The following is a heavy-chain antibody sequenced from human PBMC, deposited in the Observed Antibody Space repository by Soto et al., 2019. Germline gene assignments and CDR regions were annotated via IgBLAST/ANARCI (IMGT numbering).Heavy chain of an antibody. CDR1: GYTFTNHG. Sequence: QVQLVQSGAEVKKPGASVKVSCKASGYTFTNHGITWVRQAPGQGLEWMGWISAYNGNTNYAQTLQDRVNMNTDTTTSTAYMELRNLRSDETAVYYCARDNPRATYYFEYWGQGTLVTVSS. J-gene: IGHJ4*02. CDR2: ISAYNGNT. CDR3: ARDNPRATYYFEY. V-gene: IGHV1-18*01.